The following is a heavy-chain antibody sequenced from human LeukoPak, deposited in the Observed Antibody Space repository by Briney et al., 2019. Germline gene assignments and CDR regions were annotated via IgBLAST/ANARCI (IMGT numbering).Heavy chain of an antibody. V-gene: IGHV3-23*01. D-gene: IGHD3-10*01. CDR3: AKSVVRGVTLPDH. CDR1: GFTFSSYA. J-gene: IGHJ4*02. CDR2: ISGSGGST. Sequence: PGGSLRLSCAASGFTFSSYAMTWVRQAPGKGLEWVSAISGSGGSTYYADSVKGRFTISRDNSKNTLYLQMNSLRAEDTAVYYCAKSVVRGVTLPDHWGQGTLVTVSS.